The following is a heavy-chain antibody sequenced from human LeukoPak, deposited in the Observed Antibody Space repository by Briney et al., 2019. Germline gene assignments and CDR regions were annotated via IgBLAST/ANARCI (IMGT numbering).Heavy chain of an antibody. CDR3: ARGGDTGSYFKF. V-gene: IGHV3-48*03. CDR1: GFTFSNYE. J-gene: IGHJ4*02. D-gene: IGHD1-26*01. Sequence: GGSLRLSCAASGFTFSNYEMNWVRRAPGKGLEWVSYIKSSGTTVYYADSVKGRFIISRDNAKNSLYLQMNSLRAEDTAVYYCARGGDTGSYFKFWGQGTLVTVSS. CDR2: IKSSGTTV.